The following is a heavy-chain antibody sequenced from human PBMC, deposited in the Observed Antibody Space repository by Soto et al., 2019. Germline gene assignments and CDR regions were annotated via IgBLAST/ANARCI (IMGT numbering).Heavy chain of an antibody. CDR2: ISNTGSGSST. J-gene: IGHJ5*02. CDR1: GFTVSIYG. V-gene: IGHV3-48*02. Sequence: VQLAESGGGLVYPGGSLKLSCAASGFTVSIYGTNWVRQAPGRGLEWVSFISNTGSGSSTHYADSVRGRFSISRDHAENTVYLLMNSLRDEDTAVYYCARDWGIYDSDTGTFIPHLDRWGQGTLVTVSS. CDR3: ARDWGIYDSDTGTFIPHLDR. D-gene: IGHD3-16*01.